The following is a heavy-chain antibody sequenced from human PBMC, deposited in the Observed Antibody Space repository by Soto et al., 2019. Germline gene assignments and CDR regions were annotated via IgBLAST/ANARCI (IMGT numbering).Heavy chain of an antibody. CDR1: GFTFDDYV. CDR2: ISWDGYSI. D-gene: IGHD2-2*01. V-gene: IGHV3-9*01. Sequence: EVQLVESGGGLVQPGRSLRLSCVGSGFTFDDYVMHWVRQAPGKGLEWVAHISWDGYSIGYVASVRGRFTISRDNAKNSLFLQMNSLRPEDTALYYCARSSSSSTSGRVDVWGQGTTVTVSS. CDR3: ARSSSSSTSGRVDV. J-gene: IGHJ6*02.